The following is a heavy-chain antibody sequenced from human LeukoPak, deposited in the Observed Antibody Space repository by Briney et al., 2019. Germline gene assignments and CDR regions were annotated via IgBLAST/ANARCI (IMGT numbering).Heavy chain of an antibody. CDR2: ISGSGGST. D-gene: IGHD3-3*01. Sequence: GGSLRLPCAASGFTFSSYAMGWVRQAPGKGLEWVSAISGSGGSTYYADSVKGRFTISRDNSKNTLYLQMNSLRAEDTAVYYCAKDHYDFWSGYYTGGDYWGQGTLVTVSS. V-gene: IGHV3-23*01. CDR1: GFTFSSYA. J-gene: IGHJ4*02. CDR3: AKDHYDFWSGYYTGGDY.